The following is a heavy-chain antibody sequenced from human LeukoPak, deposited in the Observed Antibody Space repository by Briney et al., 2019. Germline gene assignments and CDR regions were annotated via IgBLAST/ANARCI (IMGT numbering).Heavy chain of an antibody. J-gene: IGHJ6*02. D-gene: IGHD3-10*01. CDR3: ARERAAPGSYYYYGMDV. CDR1: VGSISTYY. V-gene: IGHV4-59*01. CDR2: IHYSGTT. Sequence: PSETLSLTCTVSVGSISTYYWNWIRQTPGKGLEWIGYIHYSGTTNYNPSLKGRVTILVVTSKNQFSLRLSSVSAADTAVYYCARERAAPGSYYYYGMDVWGQGTTVTVSS.